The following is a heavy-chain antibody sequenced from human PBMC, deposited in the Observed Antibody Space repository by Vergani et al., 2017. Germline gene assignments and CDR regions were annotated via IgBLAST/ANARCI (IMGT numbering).Heavy chain of an antibody. Sequence: VQLVQSGAEVKKPGESLRISCKGSGYSFTSYWISWVRQMPGKGLEWMGRIIPIFGTANYAQKFQGRVTITADESTSTAYMELSSLRSEDTAVYYCARESVEMATNFDYWGQGTLVTVSS. D-gene: IGHD5-24*01. CDR3: ARESVEMATNFDY. CDR2: IIPIFGTA. CDR1: GYSFTSYW. V-gene: IGHV1-69*18. J-gene: IGHJ4*02.